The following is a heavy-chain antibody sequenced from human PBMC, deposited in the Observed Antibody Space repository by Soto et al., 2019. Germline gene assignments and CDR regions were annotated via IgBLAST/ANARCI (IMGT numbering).Heavy chain of an antibody. J-gene: IGHJ4*02. CDR1: GFTFSSYW. D-gene: IGHD6-19*01. Sequence: EVQLVESGGGLVQPGGSLRLSCAASGFTFSSYWMSWVRQAPGKGLEWAANIKQDGSEKYYVDSVKGRFTISRDNAKNSLYLQMNSLRAEDTAVYYCARETPPGGSGWPAPLGYWGQGTLVTVSS. CDR2: IKQDGSEK. V-gene: IGHV3-7*03. CDR3: ARETPPGGSGWPAPLGY.